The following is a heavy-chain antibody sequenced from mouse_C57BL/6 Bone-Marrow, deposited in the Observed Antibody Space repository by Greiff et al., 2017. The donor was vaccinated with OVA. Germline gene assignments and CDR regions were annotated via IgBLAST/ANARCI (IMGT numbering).Heavy chain of an antibody. CDR2: IDPSDSYT. V-gene: IGHV1-59*01. CDR1: GYTFTSYW. CDR3: ARRDYGSSPFSY. J-gene: IGHJ3*01. D-gene: IGHD1-1*01. Sequence: QVQLQQSGAELVRPGTSVKLSCKASGYTFTSYWMHWVKQRPGQGLEWIGVIDPSDSYTNYNQKFKGKATLTVDTSSSTAYMQLSSLTSEDSAVYYCARRDYGSSPFSYWGQGTLVTVSA.